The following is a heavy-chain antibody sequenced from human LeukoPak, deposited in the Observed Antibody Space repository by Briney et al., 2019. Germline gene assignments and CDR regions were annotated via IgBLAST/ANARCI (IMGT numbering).Heavy chain of an antibody. CDR3: AKFSRGRYDFWSGYYTTNDY. CDR2: IYYSGST. D-gene: IGHD3-3*01. CDR1: GGSISSSSYY. V-gene: IGHV4-39*01. Sequence: SETLSLTCTVSGGSISSSSYYWGWIRQPPGKGLEWIGSIYYSGSTYYNPSLKSRVTISVDTSKNQFSLKLSSVTAADTAVYYCAKFSRGRYDFWSGYYTTNDYWGQGTLVTVSS. J-gene: IGHJ4*02.